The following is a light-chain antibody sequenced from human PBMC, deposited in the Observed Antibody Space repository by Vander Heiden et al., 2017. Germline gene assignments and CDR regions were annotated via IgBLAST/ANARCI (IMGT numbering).Light chain of an antibody. CDR3: GTGDRSLSDVV. V-gene: IGLV1-51*01. J-gene: IGLJ2*01. CDR1: SSNLGNNC. Sequence: QSVLTQPPSVSAAPGQKVTISCAGSSSNLGNNCVSWYQQLPGTAPNLLIYDNNKRPSGIPDRFSGSKSGTSATLGTTGLQTGDEADYYCGTGDRSLSDVVFGGGTKLTVL. CDR2: DNN.